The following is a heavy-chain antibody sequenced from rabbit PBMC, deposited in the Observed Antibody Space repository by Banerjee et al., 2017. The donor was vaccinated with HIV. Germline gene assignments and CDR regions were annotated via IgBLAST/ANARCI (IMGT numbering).Heavy chain of an antibody. J-gene: IGHJ4*01. CDR1: GFDFSSYG. CDR2: IDPVSDST. D-gene: IGHD6-1*01. Sequence: QEQLVESGGGLVQPGGSLKLSCKASGFDFSSYGVSWDRQAPGKGLDWIGYIDPVSDSTYYASWVNGRFTISSDNAQNTVDLQMNSLTVVDRATYFCARGFYSYGYAGYVDGTYYFDLWGPGTLVTVS. V-gene: IGHV1S47*01. CDR3: ARGFYSYGYAGYVDGTYYFDL.